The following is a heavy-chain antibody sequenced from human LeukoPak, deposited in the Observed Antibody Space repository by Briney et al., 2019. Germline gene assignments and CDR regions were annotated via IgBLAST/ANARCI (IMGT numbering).Heavy chain of an antibody. J-gene: IGHJ4*02. CDR1: GFTFDDYA. D-gene: IGHD2-2*01. CDR2: ISWNSGSI. Sequence: GGSLRLSCAASGFTFDDYAMHWVRQAPGKGLEWVSGISWNSGSIGYADSVKGRFTISRDNAKNSLYLQMNSLRAEDTAVYYCASLVVPAATRGYWGQGTLVTVSS. V-gene: IGHV3-9*01. CDR3: ASLVVPAATRGY.